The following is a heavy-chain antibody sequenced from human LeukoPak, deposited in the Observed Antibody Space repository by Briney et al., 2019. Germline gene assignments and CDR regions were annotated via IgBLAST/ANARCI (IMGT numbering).Heavy chain of an antibody. Sequence: ASVKVSCKASGGTFSSYAISWVRQAPGQGLEWMGRIIPILGIANYAQKFQGRVTITADKSTSTAYMELSSLRSEDTAVYYCARDRGRGDGYINYFDYWGQGTLDTVSS. D-gene: IGHD5-24*01. V-gene: IGHV1-69*04. CDR1: GGTFSSYA. CDR3: ARDRGRGDGYINYFDY. CDR2: IIPILGIA. J-gene: IGHJ4*02.